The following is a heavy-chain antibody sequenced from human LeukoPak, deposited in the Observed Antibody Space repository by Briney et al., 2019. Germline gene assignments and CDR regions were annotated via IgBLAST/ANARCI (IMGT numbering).Heavy chain of an antibody. J-gene: IGHJ4*02. Sequence: SETLSLTCTLSGGSISPYYWSWIRQPPGKGLEWIGYIYYSGSTKYNPSLKSRVTMSVDTSKNQFSLKLSSATAADTAVYYCARIVGGGIDYWGQGTLVTVSS. D-gene: IGHD1-26*01. V-gene: IGHV4-59*01. CDR2: IYYSGST. CDR1: GGSISPYY. CDR3: ARIVGGGIDY.